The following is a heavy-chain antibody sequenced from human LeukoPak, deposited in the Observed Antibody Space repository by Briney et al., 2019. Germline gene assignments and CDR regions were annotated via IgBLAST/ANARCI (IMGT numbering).Heavy chain of an antibody. D-gene: IGHD1-7*01. V-gene: IGHV3-30*18. J-gene: IGHJ4*02. CDR3: AKLDRTGTTRDY. Sequence: GGSLRLSCAASGFTFSSYGMHWVRQAPGKGLEWVAVISYDGSNKYYADSVKGRFTISRDNSKNTLYLQMNSLRAEDTAVYYCAKLDRTGTTRDYWGQGTLVTVSS. CDR1: GFTFSSYG. CDR2: ISYDGSNK.